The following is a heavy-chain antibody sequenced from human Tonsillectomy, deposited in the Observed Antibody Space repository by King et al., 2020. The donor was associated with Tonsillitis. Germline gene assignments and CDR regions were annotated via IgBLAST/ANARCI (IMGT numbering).Heavy chain of an antibody. CDR2: ISPYSGNT. V-gene: IGHV1-18*01. CDR1: GYTFISYG. CDR3: ARDKRTSRGPLSKYNWFDT. D-gene: IGHD2-2*01. Sequence: VQLVESGAEVKKPGASVKVSCKASGYTFISYGISWVRQAPGQGLEWMGWISPYSGNTNYAQKWQGRVTMTTDTSTSTAYMELRGLISDDTAIYYYARDKRTSRGPLSKYNWFDTWGQGTLVTVSS. J-gene: IGHJ5*02.